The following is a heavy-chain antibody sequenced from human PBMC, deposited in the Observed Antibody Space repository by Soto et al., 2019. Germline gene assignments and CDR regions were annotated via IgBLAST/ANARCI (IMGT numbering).Heavy chain of an antibody. V-gene: IGHV3-33*01. CDR2: IWYDGSNK. Sequence: VQLVESGGGVAQPGRSLRLSCAASGFTFSSYGMHWVRQAPGKGLERVAVIWYDGSNKYDADTVKGRFTICRDNSKNTLDLQMNSMRAEYAAVYYRARDGLSQQLPPSSAGRGVGYGIDVWGQGTTVTDSS. CDR3: ARDGLSQQLPPSSAGRGVGYGIDV. J-gene: IGHJ6*02. CDR1: GFTFSSYG. D-gene: IGHD6-13*01.